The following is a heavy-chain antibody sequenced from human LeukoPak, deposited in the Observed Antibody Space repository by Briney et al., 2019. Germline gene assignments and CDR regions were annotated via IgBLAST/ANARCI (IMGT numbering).Heavy chain of an antibody. Sequence: GGSLRLSCAASGFTFSSHWMSWVRQAPGKGLEWVANIKKDGSEKYYVDSVKGRFTISRDNAKTSLYLQMNSLRAEDTAVYYCARDLSGVTGYTYGRRIDYWGQGTLVTVSS. CDR1: GFTFSSHW. CDR3: ARDLSGVTGYTYGRRIDY. J-gene: IGHJ4*02. CDR2: IKKDGSEK. D-gene: IGHD5-18*01. V-gene: IGHV3-7*01.